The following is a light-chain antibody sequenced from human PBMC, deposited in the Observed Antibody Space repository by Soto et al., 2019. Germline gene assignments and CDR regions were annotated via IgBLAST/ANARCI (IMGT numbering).Light chain of an antibody. CDR3: QQYFSFPWT. CDR1: QSVLYSSNNKNY. Sequence: DIVMTQSPDSLAVSLGERATINCKSSQSVLYSSNNKNYLAWYQQRPGQPPNLLIYWASTRESGVPDRFSGRGSGTDFTRTISSLQAEDVALYYCQQYFSFPWTFGQGTKVEIK. J-gene: IGKJ1*01. V-gene: IGKV4-1*01. CDR2: WAS.